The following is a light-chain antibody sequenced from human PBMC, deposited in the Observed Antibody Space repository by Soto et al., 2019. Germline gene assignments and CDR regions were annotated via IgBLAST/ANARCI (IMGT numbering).Light chain of an antibody. CDR2: DVR. CDR1: SSEVGGYNY. Sequence: QSVLTQPASVPVSPVPSITISGTRTSSEVGGYNYVSWYQQHPGKAPKLLIYDVRNRLSGVSNRFSGSKSCNTACLTISGLQAEEEADYYCSSYTSSSTLVFGGGTKLTVL. CDR3: SSYTSSSTLV. J-gene: IGLJ2*01. V-gene: IGLV2-14*01.